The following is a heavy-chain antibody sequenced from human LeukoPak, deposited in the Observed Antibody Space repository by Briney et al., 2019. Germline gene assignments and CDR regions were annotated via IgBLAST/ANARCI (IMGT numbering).Heavy chain of an antibody. J-gene: IGHJ5*01. CDR1: GYTFTSYD. CDR3: ARGLSRCSSGNCYEPNWLDS. CDR2: MYPNRGNT. Sequence: ASVKVSCTASGYTFTSYDINWVRQAPGQGLEWMGWMYPNRGNTGYAQKFQGRVTMTRSTSVNTAYMELSSLTSEDTAVYYCARGLSRCSSGNCYEPNWLDSWGQGTLVTVSS. V-gene: IGHV1-8*02. D-gene: IGHD2-2*01.